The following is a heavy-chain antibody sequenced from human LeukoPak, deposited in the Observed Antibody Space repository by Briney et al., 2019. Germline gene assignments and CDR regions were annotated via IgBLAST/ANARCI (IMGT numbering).Heavy chain of an antibody. CDR2: IYYSGST. CDR1: GGSISSYY. J-gene: IGHJ3*02. V-gene: IGHV4-59*01. Sequence: SETLSLTCTVSGGSISSYYWSWIRPPPGKGLEWIGYIYYSGSTNYNPSRKSRVTISVDTSKNQFSLKLSSVTAADTAVYYCARGRSRDGYHKLAFDIWGQGTMVTVSS. CDR3: ARGRSRDGYHKLAFDI. D-gene: IGHD5-24*01.